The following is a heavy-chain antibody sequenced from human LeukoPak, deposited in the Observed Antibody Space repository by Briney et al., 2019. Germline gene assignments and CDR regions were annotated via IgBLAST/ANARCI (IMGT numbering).Heavy chain of an antibody. J-gene: IGHJ6*02. D-gene: IGHD6-19*01. CDR3: ARLGSSGWLYYYYYYGMDV. CDR2: IYSGGST. V-gene: IGHV3-66*01. CDR1: GFNISNYV. Sequence: GGSLRLSCAASGFNISNYVMSWVRQAPGKGLEWVSVIYSGGSTYYADSVKGRFTISRDNSKNTLYLQMNSLRAEDTAVYCCARLGSSGWLYYYYYYGMDVWGQGTTVTVSS.